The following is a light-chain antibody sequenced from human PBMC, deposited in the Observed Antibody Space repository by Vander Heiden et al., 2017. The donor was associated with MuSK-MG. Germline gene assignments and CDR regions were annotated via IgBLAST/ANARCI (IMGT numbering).Light chain of an antibody. CDR2: AAS. CDR3: QQSYSTPWT. CDR1: QSISSY. Sequence: IQMTQSPSSLSASVGDRVTITCRASQSISSYLNWYQQKPVKAPKLLIYAASSLQSGVPSRFSGSGSGTDFTLTISSLQPEDFATYYCQQSYSTPWTFGQGTKVEIK. J-gene: IGKJ1*01. V-gene: IGKV1-39*01.